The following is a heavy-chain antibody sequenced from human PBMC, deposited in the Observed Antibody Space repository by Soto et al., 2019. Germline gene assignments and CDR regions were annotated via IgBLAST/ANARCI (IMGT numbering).Heavy chain of an antibody. CDR1: GRTFRSYA. J-gene: IGHJ4*02. D-gene: IGHD1-26*01. Sequence: GXSVKVSCNASGRTFRSYAIRWVRQAPGQGLEWMGGIIPIFGTANYAQKFQGRVTITADESTSTAYMELSSLRSEDTAVYYCAKWDYESGDWGQGTLVTVSS. CDR2: IIPIFGTA. V-gene: IGHV1-69*13. CDR3: AKWDYESGD.